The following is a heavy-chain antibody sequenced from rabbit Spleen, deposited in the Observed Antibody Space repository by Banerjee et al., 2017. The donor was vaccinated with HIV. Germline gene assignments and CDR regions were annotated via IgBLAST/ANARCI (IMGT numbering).Heavy chain of an antibody. D-gene: IGHD6-1*01. CDR3: AREVLYAAYAAFGDATIYYFDL. CDR2: IGTGSSGST. Sequence: QEQLEESGGGLVKPGGTLTVTCKASGFSFSSGYYMSWVRQAPGKGLEWIGCIGTGSSGSTYYANWAKGRFTISKTSSTTVTLQMTSLTAADTATYFCAREVLYAAYAAFGDATIYYFDLWGPGTLVTVS. J-gene: IGHJ4*01. CDR1: GFSFSSGYY. V-gene: IGHV1S45*01.